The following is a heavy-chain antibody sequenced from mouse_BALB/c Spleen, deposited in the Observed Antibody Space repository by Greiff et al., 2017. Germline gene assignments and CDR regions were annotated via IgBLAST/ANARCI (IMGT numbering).Heavy chain of an antibody. CDR3: ARGGGTGY. CDR1: GFTFSSYA. CDR2: ISSGGSYT. J-gene: IGHJ2*01. D-gene: IGHD3-3*01. V-gene: IGHV5-9-3*01. Sequence: EVQLVESGGGLVKPGGSLKLSCAASGFTFSSYAMSWVRQTPEKRLEWVATISSGGSYTYYPDSVKGRFTISRDNAKNTLYLQMSSLRSEDTAMYYCARGGGTGYWGQGTTLTVSS.